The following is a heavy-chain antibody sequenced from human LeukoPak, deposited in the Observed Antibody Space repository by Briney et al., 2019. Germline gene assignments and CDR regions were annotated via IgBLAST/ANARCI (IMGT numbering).Heavy chain of an antibody. J-gene: IGHJ6*02. D-gene: IGHD3-10*01. Sequence: QPGGSLRLSCAASGFTFSSYAMHWVRQAPGKGLEWVAVISYDGSNKYYADSVKGRFTISRDNSKNTLYLQMNSLRAEDTAVYYCARGHSPLIYSRVGELLYGMDVWGQGTTVTVSS. CDR1: GFTFSSYA. V-gene: IGHV3-30-3*01. CDR3: ARGHSPLIYSRVGELLYGMDV. CDR2: ISYDGSNK.